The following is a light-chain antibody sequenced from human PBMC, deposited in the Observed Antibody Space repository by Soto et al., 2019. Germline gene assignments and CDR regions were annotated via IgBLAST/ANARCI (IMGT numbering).Light chain of an antibody. V-gene: IGKV1-5*03. Sequence: DIQVTQSPSTLSGSVGDRVTITRRASQTISSWLAWYQQKPGKGTKLLIYKASTLKSGVPSRFSGSGSGTEFTLTISSGQPDDFTTYFCEHYNSYSEAFGQGTKVELK. CDR1: QTISSW. J-gene: IGKJ1*01. CDR2: KAS. CDR3: EHYNSYSEA.